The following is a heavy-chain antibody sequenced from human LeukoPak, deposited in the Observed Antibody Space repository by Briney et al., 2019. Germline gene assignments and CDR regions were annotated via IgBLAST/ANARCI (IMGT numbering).Heavy chain of an antibody. CDR3: ARAPTVAGTFGYFDY. Sequence: GGSLRFSCAASGFTFSSYSMTWVRQAPGKGLEWVSSISSSSSYIYYADSVKGRFTISRDNAKNSLYLQMNSLRAEDTAVYYCARAPTVAGTFGYFDYWGQGTLVTVSS. V-gene: IGHV3-21*01. J-gene: IGHJ4*02. CDR1: GFTFSSYS. CDR2: ISSSSSYI. D-gene: IGHD6-19*01.